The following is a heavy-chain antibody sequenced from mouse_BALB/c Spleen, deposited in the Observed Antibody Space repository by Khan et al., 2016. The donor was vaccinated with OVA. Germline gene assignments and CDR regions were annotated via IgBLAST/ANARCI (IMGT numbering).Heavy chain of an antibody. J-gene: IGHJ4*01. CDR3: ARKNSSGYARDY. CDR1: AYSITSDYA. V-gene: IGHV3-2*02. Sequence: EVQLQEPGPGLVKPSQSLSLTCTVTAYSITSDYAWDWIRQFPGNKLEWMGYISYGGSTSYNPSLKSRISITRDTSKNQFFLQLNSVTTEDTATYYCARKNSSGYARDYGGQGPSVTVSS. CDR2: ISYGGST.